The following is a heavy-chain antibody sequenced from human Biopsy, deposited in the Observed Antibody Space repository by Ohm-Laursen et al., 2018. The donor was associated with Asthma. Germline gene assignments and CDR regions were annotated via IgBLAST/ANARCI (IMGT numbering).Heavy chain of an antibody. CDR2: IKHDGSEN. CDR3: AKESGSNYAFDI. Sequence: GSLRLSCAASGFTFGDYWMSWVRQVPGRGLEWVANIKHDGSENNHVDSLKGRFTISRDNSKNTLYLQMNSLRAEDTAVYYCAKESGSNYAFDIWGQGTMVTVSS. CDR1: GFTFGDYW. D-gene: IGHD1-1*01. V-gene: IGHV3-7*01. J-gene: IGHJ3*02.